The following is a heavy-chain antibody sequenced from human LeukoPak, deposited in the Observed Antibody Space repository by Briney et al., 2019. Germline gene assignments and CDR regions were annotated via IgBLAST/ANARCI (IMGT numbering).Heavy chain of an antibody. CDR3: ARGSSNYDY. CDR2: IYNSGNT. CDR1: GGSISGYY. Sequence: SETLSLTCTVSGGSISGYYWSWIRQPPGKGLEWIGYIYNSGNTNYNPSLKSRVTISADTSKNQFSLKLTSVTAADTAMYYCARGSSNYDYWGQGTRVTVSS. D-gene: IGHD4-11*01. V-gene: IGHV4-59*01. J-gene: IGHJ4*02.